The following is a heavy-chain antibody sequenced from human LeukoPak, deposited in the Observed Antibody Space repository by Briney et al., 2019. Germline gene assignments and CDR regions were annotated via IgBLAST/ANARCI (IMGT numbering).Heavy chain of an antibody. D-gene: IGHD3-22*01. CDR2: IDWDDDK. CDR1: GFSLSTSGVG. CDR3: ARAYYYDSSGYRGFDY. Sequence: RQSGPTLVKPTQTLTLTCNFSGFSLSTSGVGVGWIRQPPGKALEWLARIDWDDDKFYSTSLKTRLTISKDTSKNQVVPTMTNMDPVDTATYYCARAYYYDSSGYRGFDYWGQGTLVTVSS. V-gene: IGHV2-70*17. J-gene: IGHJ4*02.